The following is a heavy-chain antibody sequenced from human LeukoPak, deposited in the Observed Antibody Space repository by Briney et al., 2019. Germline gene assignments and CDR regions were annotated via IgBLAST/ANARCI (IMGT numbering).Heavy chain of an antibody. J-gene: IGHJ4*02. Sequence: SVKVSCKASGGTFSSYAISWVRQAPGQGLEWMGRIIPIFGTANYAQKFQGRVTITTDESTSTAYMELSSLRSEDTAVYYCARGGSYYDFWSGPDYWGQGTLVTVSS. D-gene: IGHD3-3*01. V-gene: IGHV1-69*05. CDR3: ARGGSYYDFWSGPDY. CDR1: GGTFSSYA. CDR2: IIPIFGTA.